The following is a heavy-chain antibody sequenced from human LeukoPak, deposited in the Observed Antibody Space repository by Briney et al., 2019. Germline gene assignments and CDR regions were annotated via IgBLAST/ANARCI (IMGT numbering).Heavy chain of an antibody. V-gene: IGHV1-69*13. J-gene: IGHJ4*02. D-gene: IGHD3-9*01. CDR1: GGTFSSYA. CDR3: ARGNDILTGQDY. CDR2: IIPIFGTA. Sequence: GASVKVSCKASGGTFSSYAISWVRQAPGQGLEWMGGIIPIFGTANYAQKFQGRVTITADESTSTAYMELSSLRSEDTAVYYCARGNDILTGQDYWGQGILVTVSS.